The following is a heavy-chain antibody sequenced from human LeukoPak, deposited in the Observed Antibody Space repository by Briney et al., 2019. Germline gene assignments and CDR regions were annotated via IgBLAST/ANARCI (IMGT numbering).Heavy chain of an antibody. CDR2: IYSGGST. J-gene: IGHJ4*02. V-gene: IGHV3-66*01. CDR1: GFTFSNYG. CDR3: ASRRNSDY. Sequence: GGSLRLSCAASGFTFSNYGLHWVRQAPGKGLEWVSVIYSGGSTYYADSVKGRFTISRDNSKNTLYLQMNSLRAEDTAVYYCASRRNSDYWGQGTLVTVSS.